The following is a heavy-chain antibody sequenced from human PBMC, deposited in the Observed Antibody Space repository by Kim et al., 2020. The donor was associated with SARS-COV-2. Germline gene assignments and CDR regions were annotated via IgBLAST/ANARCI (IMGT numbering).Heavy chain of an antibody. J-gene: IGHJ4*02. V-gene: IGHV1-3*01. D-gene: IGHD6-19*01. CDR1: GYTFTSYA. Sequence: ASVKVSCKASGYTFTSYAMHWVRQAPGQRLEWMGWINAGNGNTKYSQKFQGRVTITRDTSASTAYMELSSLRSEDTAVYYCARGVRGWPNRPCYFDYWGQGTLVTVSS. CDR3: ARGVRGWPNRPCYFDY. CDR2: INAGNGNT.